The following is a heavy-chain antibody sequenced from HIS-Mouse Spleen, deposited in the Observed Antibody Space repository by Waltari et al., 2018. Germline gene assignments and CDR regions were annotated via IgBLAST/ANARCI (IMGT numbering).Heavy chain of an antibody. D-gene: IGHD2-15*01. J-gene: IGHJ6*02. CDR1: RFTLSLLG. V-gene: IGHV3-33*08. CDR3: ARDSVAATYYYYGMDV. CDR2: IWYDGSNK. Sequence: QVQLVESGGGVVQPGRSLRLLCPASRFTLSLLGMPWVRQAPGKGLEWVAVIWYDGSNKYYADSVKGRFTISRDNSKNTLYLQMNSLRAEDTAVYYCARDSVAATYYYYGMDVWGQGTTVTVSS.